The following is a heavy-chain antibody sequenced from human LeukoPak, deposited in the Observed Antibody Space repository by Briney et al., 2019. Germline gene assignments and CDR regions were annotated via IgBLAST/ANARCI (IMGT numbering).Heavy chain of an antibody. J-gene: IGHJ6*02. CDR2: IYYSGST. CDR1: GGSISSGDYY. V-gene: IGHV4-30-4*01. Sequence: PSETLSLTCTVSGGSISSGDYYWSWIRQPPGKGLEWIGYIYYSGSTYYNPSLKSRVTISVDTSKNQFSLRLSSVTAADTAVYYCARDRRYYAGMDVWGQGTTVTVSS. CDR3: ARDRRYYAGMDV.